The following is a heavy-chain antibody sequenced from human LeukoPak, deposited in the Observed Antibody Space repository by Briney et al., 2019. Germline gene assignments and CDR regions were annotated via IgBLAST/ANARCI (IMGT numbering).Heavy chain of an antibody. CDR1: GFTLSSYA. D-gene: IGHD4-23*01. V-gene: IGHV3-23*01. CDR3: ARGSGNGDHSIWVY. J-gene: IGHJ4*02. CDR2: LGGSSGST. Sequence: GGSLRLSCAASGFTLSSYAMSWVRRAPGKGLEWVSALGGSSGSTNYADSVKGRFTIYRDNSKNTLYLQMISLTADDTAVYYCARGSGNGDHSIWVYWRQGTLVTVST.